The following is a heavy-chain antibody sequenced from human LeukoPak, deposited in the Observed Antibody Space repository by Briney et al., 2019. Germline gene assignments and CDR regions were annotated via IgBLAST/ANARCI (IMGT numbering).Heavy chain of an antibody. CDR1: GFTFSSYA. J-gene: IGHJ4*02. CDR2: ISGSGGST. V-gene: IGHV3-23*01. D-gene: IGHD6-13*01. Sequence: GRSLRLSCAASGFTFSSYAMSWVRQAPGKGLEWVSAISGSGGSTYYADSVKGRFTISRDNSKNTLYLQMNSLRAEDTAVYYCAKVIVPDSSSWTNFDYWGQGTLVTVSS. CDR3: AKVIVPDSSSWTNFDY.